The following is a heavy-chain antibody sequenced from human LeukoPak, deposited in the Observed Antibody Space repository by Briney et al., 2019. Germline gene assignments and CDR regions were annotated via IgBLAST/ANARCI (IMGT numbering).Heavy chain of an antibody. CDR3: AKGQQGDSTWYDYFDY. Sequence: GGSLRLSCAASGFTFSSYVMSWVRQAPGKGLEWVSGISGSGGSTYSADSVKGRFTISRDNSKNTLYLQMNSLRAEDTAVFYCAKGQQGDSTWYDYFDYWGQGTLVTVSS. J-gene: IGHJ4*02. D-gene: IGHD6-13*01. CDR2: ISGSGGST. V-gene: IGHV3-23*01. CDR1: GFTFSSYV.